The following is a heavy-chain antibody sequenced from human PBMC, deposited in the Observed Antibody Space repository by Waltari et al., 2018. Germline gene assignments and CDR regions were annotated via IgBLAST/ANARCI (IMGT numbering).Heavy chain of an antibody. CDR3: ARDGEYCSGDKCYSYWYFDL. Sequence: EVQLVESGGGLVQPGGSLRVSGAVSGFDLRRDGGSWALQVPGKGLEWVANIKQDGSEIYYVDSVKGRFTISRDNAKNSLYLQMNSLRAEDTAMYYCARDGEYCSGDKCYSYWYFDLWGRGTLVTVSS. CDR1: GFDLRRDG. J-gene: IGHJ2*01. D-gene: IGHD2-15*01. CDR2: IKQDGSEI. V-gene: IGHV3-7*01.